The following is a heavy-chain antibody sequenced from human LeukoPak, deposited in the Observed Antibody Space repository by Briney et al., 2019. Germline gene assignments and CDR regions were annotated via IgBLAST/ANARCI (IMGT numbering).Heavy chain of an antibody. J-gene: IGHJ4*02. CDR2: IHGGSGHT. CDR3: ARGNYGYLDS. Sequence: EASVKVSCKASGYTFSSNAIVWVRQAPGQSLEWMGWIHGGSGHTEYSQTFRGRVTLTRETSATTVYMDLSSLKSEDTALYFCARGNYGYLDSWGQGTLVTVSS. CDR1: GYTFSSNA. D-gene: IGHD3-10*01. V-gene: IGHV1-3*01.